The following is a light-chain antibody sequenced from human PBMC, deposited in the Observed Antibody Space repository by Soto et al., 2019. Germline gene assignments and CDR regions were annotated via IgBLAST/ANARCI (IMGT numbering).Light chain of an antibody. V-gene: IGKV3-20*01. Sequence: EIVLTQSPGTLSLSPGERDTLSCRASQSVSSSYLAWYQQKPGQAPRLLIYGASSRATGFPDRFSGSGSGTDFTLTISRLEPEDFAVYYCQQYGSSPFTFGPGTKVDIK. CDR1: QSVSSSY. J-gene: IGKJ3*01. CDR2: GAS. CDR3: QQYGSSPFT.